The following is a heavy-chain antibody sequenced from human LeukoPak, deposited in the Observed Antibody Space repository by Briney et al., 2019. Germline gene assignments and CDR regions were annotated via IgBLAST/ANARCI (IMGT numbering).Heavy chain of an antibody. J-gene: IGHJ4*02. CDR3: ARDPLRFGELLGYFDY. V-gene: IGHV4-59*01. D-gene: IGHD3-10*01. CDR2: LYYSGST. CDR1: GASISRYY. Sequence: SETLSLTCTVSGASISRYYWSWIRQPPGKGLEWIGYLYYSGSTNYNHSLKSRVTISVDTSKNQFSLKLSSVTAADTAVYYCARDPLRFGELLGYFDYWGQGTLVTVSS.